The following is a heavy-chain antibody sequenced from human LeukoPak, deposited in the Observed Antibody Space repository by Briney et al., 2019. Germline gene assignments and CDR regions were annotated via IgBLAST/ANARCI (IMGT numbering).Heavy chain of an antibody. D-gene: IGHD2-2*01. Sequence: GGSLRLSCAASGFTFSSYAMHWVRQAPGKGLEWVAVISYDGSNKYYADSVKGRFTISRDNSKNTLYLQMNSLRAEDTALYYCTRDTTFQLLLNYFDSWGQGTLVTVSS. V-gene: IGHV3-30-3*01. J-gene: IGHJ4*02. CDR3: TRDTTFQLLLNYFDS. CDR2: ISYDGSNK. CDR1: GFTFSSYA.